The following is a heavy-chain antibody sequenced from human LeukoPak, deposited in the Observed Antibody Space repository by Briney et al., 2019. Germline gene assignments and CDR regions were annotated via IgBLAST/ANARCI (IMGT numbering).Heavy chain of an antibody. CDR1: GGSISSYY. CDR3: ARNSGSYPEWVWDLVFDY. Sequence: SETLSLTCTVSGGSISSYYWSWIRQPAGKGLEWIGRIYTSGSTNYNPSLKSRVTMSVDTSKNQFSLKLSSVTAADTAVYYCARNSGSYPEWVWDLVFDYWGQGTLVTVSS. CDR2: IYTSGST. J-gene: IGHJ4*02. D-gene: IGHD1-26*01. V-gene: IGHV4-4*07.